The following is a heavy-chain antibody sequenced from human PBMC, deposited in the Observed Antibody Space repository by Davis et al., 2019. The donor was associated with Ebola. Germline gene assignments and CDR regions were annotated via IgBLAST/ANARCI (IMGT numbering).Heavy chain of an antibody. Sequence: AASVKVSCKASGYTFTGYYMHWVRQAPGQGLEWMGWINPNSGGTNYAQKFQGWVTMTRDTSISKAYMELSRLRSDDTAVYYCARGVVPGNWFDPWGQGTLVTVSS. J-gene: IGHJ5*02. D-gene: IGHD2-15*01. V-gene: IGHV1-2*04. CDR2: INPNSGGT. CDR1: GYTFTGYY. CDR3: ARGVVPGNWFDP.